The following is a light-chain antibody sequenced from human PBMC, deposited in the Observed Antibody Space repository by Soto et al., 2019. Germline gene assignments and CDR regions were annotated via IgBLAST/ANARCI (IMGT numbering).Light chain of an antibody. Sequence: QSVLTHPASVSGSPGQSITISCTGTTSDVGSYDLVSWYQQHPGKAPKIMIYEVSKRPSGDSNRFSGSKSGNTASLTISGLQAEDEADYYCCSSAGGRSPYVFGTGTKVTV. CDR3: CSSAGGRSPYV. V-gene: IGLV2-23*02. CDR1: TSDVGSYDL. J-gene: IGLJ1*01. CDR2: EVS.